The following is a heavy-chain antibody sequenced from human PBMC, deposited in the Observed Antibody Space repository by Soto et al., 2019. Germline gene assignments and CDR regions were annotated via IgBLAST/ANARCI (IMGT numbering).Heavy chain of an antibody. D-gene: IGHD2-2*01. V-gene: IGHV3-30*18. CDR3: AKGAMPDP. Sequence: QVQLVESGGGVVQPGRSLRLYCAASGFTFSSYGMHWVRQAPGKGLEWVAVISYDGSNKYYADSVKGRFTISRDNSKNTLYLQMNSLRAEDTAVYYCAKGAMPDPWGQGTLVTVSS. CDR1: GFTFSSYG. CDR2: ISYDGSNK. J-gene: IGHJ5*02.